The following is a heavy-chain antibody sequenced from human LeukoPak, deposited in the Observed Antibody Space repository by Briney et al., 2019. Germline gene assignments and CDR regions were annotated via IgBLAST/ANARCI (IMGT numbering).Heavy chain of an antibody. J-gene: IGHJ4*02. V-gene: IGHV4-59*01. CDR2: IYYSGST. CDR1: GGSISSYY. D-gene: IGHD3-22*01. Sequence: SETLSLTCTVSGGSISSYYWSWIRQPPGKGLEWIGYIYYSGSTNYNPSLKSRVTISVDTSKNQFSLKLSSVIAADTAVYYCARRMGSGYSDYWGQGTLVTVSS. CDR3: ARRMGSGYSDY.